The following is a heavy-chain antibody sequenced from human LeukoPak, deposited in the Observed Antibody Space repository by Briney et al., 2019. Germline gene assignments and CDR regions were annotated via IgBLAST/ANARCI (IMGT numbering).Heavy chain of an antibody. CDR1: GFIVRSSY. J-gene: IGHJ4*02. D-gene: IGHD3-22*01. V-gene: IGHV3-23*01. CDR2: ISGSGGST. Sequence: GGSLRLSCVASGFIVRSSYVSWVRQAPGKGLEWVSAISGSGGSTYYADSVKGRFTISRDNSKNTLYLQMNSLRAEDTAVYYCAKVRDSSGYYATPYYFDYWGQGTLVTVSS. CDR3: AKVRDSSGYYATPYYFDY.